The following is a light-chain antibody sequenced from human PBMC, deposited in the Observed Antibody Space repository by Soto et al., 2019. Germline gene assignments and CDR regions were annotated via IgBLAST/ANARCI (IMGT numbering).Light chain of an antibody. CDR2: DAS. J-gene: IGKJ4*01. V-gene: IGKV3-15*01. Sequence: ELVLTQSPATLSVSPGERATLSCRASQGVGSTLAWYRQAPGQAPRLLIYDASTRATGIPARFSGDGSGTEFTLTISSLQSDDIAVYYCQHYKTWPLSFGGGTRVEI. CDR1: QGVGST. CDR3: QHYKTWPLS.